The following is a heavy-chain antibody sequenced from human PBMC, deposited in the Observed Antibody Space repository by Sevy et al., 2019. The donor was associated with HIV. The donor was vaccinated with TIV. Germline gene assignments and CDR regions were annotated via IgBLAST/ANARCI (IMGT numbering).Heavy chain of an antibody. CDR2: IKKGGSDK. V-gene: IGHV3-7*03. CDR3: ARSWDYWGEMGY. Sequence: GGSLRLSCAASGFTFNNYWMTWVRQAPGKGLEWVANIKKGGSDKYYMESVKGRFNISRDNTKNSLYLQLNGLRAEDSAVYYCARSWDYWGEMGYWGQGTLVTVSS. CDR1: GFTFNNYW. D-gene: IGHD7-27*01. J-gene: IGHJ4*02.